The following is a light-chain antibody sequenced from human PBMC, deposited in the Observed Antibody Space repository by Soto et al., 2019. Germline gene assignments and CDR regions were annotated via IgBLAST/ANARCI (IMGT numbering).Light chain of an antibody. CDR2: GAS. Sequence: EIVMTQSPATLSVSPWERATLSCMASQSVSSNLAWYQQKPGQAPRLLIYGASTRATGIPARFSGSGSGTEFTLTISSLQSEDFAVYYCQQYNNWPPLITFGQGTRLEI. V-gene: IGKV3-15*01. CDR1: QSVSSN. J-gene: IGKJ5*01. CDR3: QQYNNWPPLIT.